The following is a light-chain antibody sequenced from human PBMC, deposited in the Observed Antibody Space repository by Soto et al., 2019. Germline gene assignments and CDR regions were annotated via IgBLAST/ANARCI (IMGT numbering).Light chain of an antibody. CDR1: SSDIGGYNY. J-gene: IGLJ1*01. CDR2: EVS. CDR3: SSYTSSSPHV. V-gene: IGLV2-14*01. Sequence: ALTHPASVSGSPGQSITISCTGTSSDIGGYNYVSWYQQHPGKAPKLMIYEVSNRPSGVSNRFSGSKSGNTASLTISGLQAEEEADYYCSSYTSSSPHVFGTGTKLTVL.